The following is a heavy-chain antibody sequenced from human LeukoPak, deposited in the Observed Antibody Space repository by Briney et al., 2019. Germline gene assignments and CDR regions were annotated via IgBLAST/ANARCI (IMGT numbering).Heavy chain of an antibody. CDR3: AKDRSAVVPAANDY. D-gene: IGHD2-2*01. Sequence: PGGSLRLSCAASGFTFSSYGMHWVRQAPGKGLEWVAFIRYDGSNKYYADSVKGRFTISRDNSKNTLYLQMNSLRAEDTAVYYCAKDRSAVVPAANDYWGQGTLVTVSS. J-gene: IGHJ4*02. CDR2: IRYDGSNK. V-gene: IGHV3-30*02. CDR1: GFTFSSYG.